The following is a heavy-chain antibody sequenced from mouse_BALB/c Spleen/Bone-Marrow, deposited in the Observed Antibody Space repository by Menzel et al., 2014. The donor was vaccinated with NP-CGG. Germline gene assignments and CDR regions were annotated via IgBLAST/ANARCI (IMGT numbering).Heavy chain of an antibody. CDR1: GFSLTSYG. V-gene: IGHV2-6*02. J-gene: IGHJ4*01. CDR3: ARSSPTTWAMDY. CDR2: IWSDGST. D-gene: IGHD2-12*01. Sequence: VMLVESGPGLVAPSQSLSITCTVSGFSLTSYGVHWVRQPPGKGLEWLVVIWSDGSTTYNSALKSRLSISKDNSKSQVFLKMNSLQTDDTAMYYCARSSPTTWAMDYWGQGASVTVSS.